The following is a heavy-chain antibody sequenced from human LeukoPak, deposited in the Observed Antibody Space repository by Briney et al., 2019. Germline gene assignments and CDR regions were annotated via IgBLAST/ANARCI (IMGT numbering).Heavy chain of an antibody. J-gene: IGHJ4*02. V-gene: IGHV4-59*01. Sequence: SETLSLTCTVSGGSISSYYWSWIRQPPGKGLEWIGYIYYSGSTNYNPSLKSRVTISVDTSKNQFSLKLSSVTAADTAVYCCARGHNYGGRKWYYFDYWGQGTLVTVSS. CDR2: IYYSGST. CDR1: GGSISSYY. D-gene: IGHD4-23*01. CDR3: ARGHNYGGRKWYYFDY.